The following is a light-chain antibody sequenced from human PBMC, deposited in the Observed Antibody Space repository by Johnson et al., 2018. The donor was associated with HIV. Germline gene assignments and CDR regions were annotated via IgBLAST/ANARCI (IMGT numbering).Light chain of an antibody. Sequence: QSVLTQPPSVSAAPGQKVTISCSGSSSNIGNNYVSWYQQFPGAAPKLLMYENDKRPSGIPDRFSGSKYGTSAALGITGLQTGDEADYYCGTWDSSLNAYVFGAATKVAVL. CDR1: SSNIGNNY. J-gene: IGLJ1*01. CDR3: GTWDSSLNAYV. CDR2: END. V-gene: IGLV1-51*02.